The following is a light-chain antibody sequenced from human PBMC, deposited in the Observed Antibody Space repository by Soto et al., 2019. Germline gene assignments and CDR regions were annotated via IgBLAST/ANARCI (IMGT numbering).Light chain of an antibody. CDR2: NND. V-gene: IGLV1-47*01. Sequence: QSALTQPPSASGTPGQRVTISCSGSSSNIGSNYVYWYQQLPGTAPKLLIYIYNNDQRPSGVPDRFSGSKSGTSASLAISGLRSEDEADYYCAAWDDSLTSYVFGTGTKLTVL. CDR1: SSNIGSNY. CDR3: AAWDDSLTSYV. J-gene: IGLJ1*01.